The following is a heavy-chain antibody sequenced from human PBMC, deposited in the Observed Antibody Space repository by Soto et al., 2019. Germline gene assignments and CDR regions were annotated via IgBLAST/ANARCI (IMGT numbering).Heavy chain of an antibody. CDR1: GFTFSSYG. Sequence: PGGSLRLSCAASGFTFSSYGMHWVRQAPGKGLEWVAVISYDGSNKYYADSVKGRFTISRDNSKNTLYLQMNSLRAEDTAVYYCAKDCCHRFSPSSTVTTVNYYYYYMDVWGKGTTVTVSS. D-gene: IGHD4-17*01. J-gene: IGHJ6*03. CDR2: ISYDGSNK. CDR3: AKDCCHRFSPSSTVTTVNYYYYYMDV. V-gene: IGHV3-30*18.